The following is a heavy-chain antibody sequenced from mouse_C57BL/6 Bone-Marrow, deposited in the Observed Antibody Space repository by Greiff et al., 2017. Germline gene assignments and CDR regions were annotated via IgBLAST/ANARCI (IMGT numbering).Heavy chain of an antibody. CDR3: AREWYYGQFAY. CDR1: GYTFTSYW. V-gene: IGHV1-64*01. D-gene: IGHD1-1*01. Sequence: QVQLKQPGAELVKPGASVKLSCKASGYTFTSYWMHWVKQRPGQGLEWIGMIHPNSGSTNYNEKFKSKATLTVDKSSSTAYMQLSSLTSEDSAVYYCAREWYYGQFAYWGQGPLVTVSA. CDR2: IHPNSGST. J-gene: IGHJ3*01.